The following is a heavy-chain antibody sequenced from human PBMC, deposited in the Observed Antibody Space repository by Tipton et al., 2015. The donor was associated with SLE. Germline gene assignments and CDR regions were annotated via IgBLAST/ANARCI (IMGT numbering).Heavy chain of an antibody. CDR1: GGSISSYY. Sequence: TLPLTCTVSGGSISSYYWSWIRQPPGKGLEWIGYIYYSGSTNYNPPLKSRVTISVDTSKNQFPLKLSSVTAADTAVYYCARGSSSSSYYYYYMDVWGKGTTVTVSS. CDR3: ARGSSSSSYYYYYMDV. D-gene: IGHD6-6*01. CDR2: IYYSGST. J-gene: IGHJ6*03. V-gene: IGHV4-59*01.